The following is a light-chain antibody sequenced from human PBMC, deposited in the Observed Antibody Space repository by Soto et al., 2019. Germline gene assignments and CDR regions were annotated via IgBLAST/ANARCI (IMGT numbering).Light chain of an antibody. CDR2: VGS. CDR3: QQSYIVPYT. V-gene: IGKV1-39*01. CDR1: ENIRNY. Sequence: DIQMTQSPYSLSASVGDRVTSSCRSSENIRNYLIWYRQKPGKAPELLMYVGSTLESGVPSRFSGSGLGTDFTLTIKSLQPEDFGVYYCQQSYIVPYTFGRGTSLDI. J-gene: IGKJ2*01.